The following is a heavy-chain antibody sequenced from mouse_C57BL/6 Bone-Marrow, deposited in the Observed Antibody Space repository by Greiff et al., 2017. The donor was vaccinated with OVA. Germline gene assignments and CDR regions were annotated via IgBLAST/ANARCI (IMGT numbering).Heavy chain of an antibody. CDR1: GYTFTDYN. J-gene: IGHJ2*01. CDR2: INPNNGGT. Sequence: DVQLQESGPELVKPGASVQIPCKASGYTFTDYNMDWVKQSHGKSLEWIGDINPNNGGTIYNQKFKGKATLTVDKSSSTAYMELRSLTSEDTAVYYCARQRETIDYWGQGTTLTVSS. CDR3: ARQRETIDY. V-gene: IGHV1-18*01.